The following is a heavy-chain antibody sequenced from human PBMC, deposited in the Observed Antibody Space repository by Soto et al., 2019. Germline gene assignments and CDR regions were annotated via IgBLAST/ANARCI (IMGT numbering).Heavy chain of an antibody. CDR2: IYPGDSDT. V-gene: IGHV5-51*01. J-gene: IGHJ4*02. CDR1: GYSFTSYW. CDR3: ARGQAYSGSYYAFDY. Sequence: RRGESLKISCKGSGYSFTSYWIGWVRQMPGKGLEWMGIIYPGDSDTRYSPSFQGQVTISADKSISTAYLQWSSLKASDTAMYYCARGQAYSGSYYAFDYWGQGTLVTVSS. D-gene: IGHD1-26*01.